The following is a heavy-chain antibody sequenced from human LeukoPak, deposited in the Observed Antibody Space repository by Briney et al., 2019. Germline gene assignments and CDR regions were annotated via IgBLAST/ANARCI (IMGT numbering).Heavy chain of an antibody. D-gene: IGHD2-21*02. CDR3: ARGEAAYCGGDCYPPHFLYYYYYMDV. J-gene: IGHJ6*03. Sequence: SETVSLTCTVSGGSISSYYWSWIRQPPGKGLEWIGYIYYSGSTNYNPSLKSRVTISVDTSKNQFCLKLSSVTAADTAVYYCARGEAAYCGGDCYPPHFLYYYYYMDVWGKGTTVTVSS. CDR1: GGSISSYY. V-gene: IGHV4-59*01. CDR2: IYYSGST.